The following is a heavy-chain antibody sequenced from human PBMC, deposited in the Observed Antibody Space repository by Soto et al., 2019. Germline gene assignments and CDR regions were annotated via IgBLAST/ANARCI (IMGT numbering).Heavy chain of an antibody. J-gene: IGHJ3*02. CDR2: ILVGGST. V-gene: IGHV3-23*01. Sequence: WGSLRLSCAASGFICSSYDMSWVRQAPGKGLEWVSTILVGGSTHYEDSVKGRFTISRDRSKNTVYLQMNSLTAGDTAMYYCAKATATGGGAFDICGQGTMVTVSS. D-gene: IGHD2-8*02. CDR3: AKATATGGGAFDI. CDR1: GFICSSYD.